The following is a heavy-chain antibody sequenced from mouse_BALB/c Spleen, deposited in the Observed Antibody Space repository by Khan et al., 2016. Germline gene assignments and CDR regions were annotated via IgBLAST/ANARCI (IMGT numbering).Heavy chain of an antibody. CDR2: IYPGDGDT. CDR1: GYAFSSYW. V-gene: IGHV1-80*01. D-gene: IGHD4-1*01. J-gene: IGHJ4*01. CDR3: AKLTGTREAMDY. Sequence: QVQLKQSGAELVRPGSSVKISCKASGYAFSSYWMNWVMQRPGQGLEWIGQIYPGDGDTNYNGKFKGKATLTAGKSSSTAHLQLSSLTSEDSAVYFCAKLTGTREAMDYGGQGPSVTGSS.